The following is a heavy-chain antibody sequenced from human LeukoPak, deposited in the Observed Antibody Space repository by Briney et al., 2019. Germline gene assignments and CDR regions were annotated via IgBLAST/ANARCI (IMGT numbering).Heavy chain of an antibody. CDR1: GYTFSTYW. CDR2: IYPGDSET. V-gene: IGHV5-51*01. Sequence: GESLKISCKGSGYTFSTYWIGWVRQLPGKGLEWMGIIYPGDSETIYSPSFRGQVTISADRSISTTYLQWSSLRASDSAMYYCAKLDSTAYYFDYCGEGTLVTVSS. D-gene: IGHD3-22*01. J-gene: IGHJ4*02. CDR3: AKLDSTAYYFDY.